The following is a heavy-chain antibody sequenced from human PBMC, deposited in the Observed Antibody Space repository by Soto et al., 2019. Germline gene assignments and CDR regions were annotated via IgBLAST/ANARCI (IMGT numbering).Heavy chain of an antibody. D-gene: IGHD2-8*01. CDR3: ARDSNGGDPGLYYCYGMDV. CDR1: GFTFSSYA. Sequence: QVQLVESGGGVVQPGRSLRLSCAASGFTFSSYAMHWVRQAPGKGLEWVAVISYDGSNKYYADSVKGRFTISRDNSKNTLYLQMNSLRAEDTAVYYCARDSNGGDPGLYYCYGMDVWGQGTTVTVSS. J-gene: IGHJ6*02. CDR2: ISYDGSNK. V-gene: IGHV3-30-3*01.